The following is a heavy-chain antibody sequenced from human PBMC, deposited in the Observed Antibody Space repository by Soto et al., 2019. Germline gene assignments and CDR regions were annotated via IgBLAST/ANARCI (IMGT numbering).Heavy chain of an antibody. CDR3: ARTPGWYFDV. Sequence: QVQLLESGPGLVKPSETLSLTCNVSGGYISTYYWSWIRQPAGKGLVWIGRIHASGNTDYNPSLKSRVTMSVDTSKNQFSLRLTSLTAADTAVYYCARTPGWYFDVWGQGTLVTVSS. CDR1: GGYISTYY. J-gene: IGHJ4*02. CDR2: IHASGNT. V-gene: IGHV4-4*07. D-gene: IGHD6-19*01.